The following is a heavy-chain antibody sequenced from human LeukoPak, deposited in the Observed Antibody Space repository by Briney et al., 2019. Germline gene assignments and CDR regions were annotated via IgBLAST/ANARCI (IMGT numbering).Heavy chain of an antibody. CDR1: GYSFRDDY. CDR3: ARTKAYCGGDCYSDY. V-gene: IGHV1-2*02. J-gene: IGHJ4*02. CDR2: INPDSGGT. D-gene: IGHD2-21*02. Sequence: ASVKVSCKASGYSFRDDYIYWIRQAPGQGLEWMGWINPDSGGTNSAQKFQGRVTMTRDTSISTAYMELSRLTSDDTAVYYCARTKAYCGGDCYSDYWGQGTLVTVSS.